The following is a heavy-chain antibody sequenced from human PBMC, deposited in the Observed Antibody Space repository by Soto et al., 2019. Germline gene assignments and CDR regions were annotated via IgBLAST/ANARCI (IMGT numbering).Heavy chain of an antibody. CDR3: VRHRGYESSGHYRSWFDP. D-gene: IGHD3-22*01. CDR2: IYHSGST. CDR1: GGSISSYY. Sequence: QVQLQESGPGRVKPSETLSLTCTVSGGSISSYYWSWIRQPPGKGLEWVGFIYHSGSTSYNPSLKGRVTISVDTSKTQSSLKLSSVTAADTAVYYCVRHRGYESSGHYRSWFDPWGQGTLVTVS. J-gene: IGHJ5*02. V-gene: IGHV4-59*08.